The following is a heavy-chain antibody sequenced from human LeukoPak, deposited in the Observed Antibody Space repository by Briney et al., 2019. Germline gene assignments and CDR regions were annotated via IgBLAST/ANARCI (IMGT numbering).Heavy chain of an antibody. J-gene: IGHJ4*02. D-gene: IGHD4-17*01. Sequence: GGSLRLSCAASGFTFGSYWMHWVRQAPGKGLVWVSHINTDGSSTNYADSVKGRFTISRDNAKNTLYLQMNSLRAEDTAVYYCASTPDDYGDYGDYGDWGQGTLVTVSS. CDR2: INTDGSST. V-gene: IGHV3-74*01. CDR1: GFTFGSYW. CDR3: ASTPDDYGDYGDYGD.